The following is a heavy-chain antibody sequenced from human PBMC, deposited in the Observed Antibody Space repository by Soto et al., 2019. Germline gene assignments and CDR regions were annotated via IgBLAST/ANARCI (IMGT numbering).Heavy chain of an antibody. J-gene: IGHJ2*01. V-gene: IGHV3-48*01. D-gene: IGHD1-26*01. CDR2: ISGSSSHI. CDR1: GFSFSNYS. CDR3: ARDPSRGSDWARYLDL. Sequence: EVQLVESGGGLVQPGGSLRLSCAASGFSFSNYSMDWVRQAPGKGLGWVSYISGSSSHIRYADSVKGRFTISRDNAKSSVYLQMNSLRADDTAVYYCARDPSRGSDWARYLDLWGRGTLVTVSS.